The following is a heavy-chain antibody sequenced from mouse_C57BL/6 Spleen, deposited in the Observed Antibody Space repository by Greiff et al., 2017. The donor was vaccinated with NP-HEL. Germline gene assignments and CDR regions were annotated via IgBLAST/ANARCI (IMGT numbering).Heavy chain of an antibody. CDR2: IYPRSGNT. CDR1: GYTFTSYG. V-gene: IGHV1-81*01. Sequence: QVQLQQSGAELARPGASVKLSCKASGYTFTSYGISWVKQRTGQGLEWIGEIYPRSGNTYYNEKFKGKATLTADKSSSTAYMELRGLTSEDSAVYFCASGDYEGSWFAYWGQGTLVTVSA. J-gene: IGHJ3*01. D-gene: IGHD2-4*01. CDR3: ASGDYEGSWFAY.